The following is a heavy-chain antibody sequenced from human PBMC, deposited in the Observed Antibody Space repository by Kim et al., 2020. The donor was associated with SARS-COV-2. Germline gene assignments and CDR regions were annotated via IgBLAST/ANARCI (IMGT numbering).Heavy chain of an antibody. CDR3: AKKADYGDYGAIDC. CDR1: GFTFSSYA. D-gene: IGHD4-17*01. V-gene: IGHV3-23*03. Sequence: GGSLRLSCAASGFTFSSYAMSWVRQAPGKGLEWVSIIYSGGSTRYYADSVKGRFTISRDNSKNTLYLQMNSLRAEDTAVYYCAKKADYGDYGAIDCWGQGTLVTVSS. CDR2: IYSGGSTR. J-gene: IGHJ4*02.